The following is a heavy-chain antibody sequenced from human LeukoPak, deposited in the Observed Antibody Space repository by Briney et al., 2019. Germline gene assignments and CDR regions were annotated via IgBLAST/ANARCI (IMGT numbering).Heavy chain of an antibody. CDR2: VSYSGST. CDR3: ASGGYCSSTSCYPNWFDP. V-gene: IGHV4-59*01. Sequence: SETLSLTCTVSGGSITSYYWGWIRQPPGKGLEWIGYVSYSGSTNYNPSLKSRVTMSVDTSKNLFSLNLSSVTAADTAVYYCASGGYCSSTSCYPNWFDPWGQGTLVTVSS. D-gene: IGHD2-2*01. J-gene: IGHJ5*02. CDR1: GGSITSYY.